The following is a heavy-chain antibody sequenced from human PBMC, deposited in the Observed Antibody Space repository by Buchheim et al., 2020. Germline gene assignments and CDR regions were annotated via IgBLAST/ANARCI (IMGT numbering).Heavy chain of an antibody. CDR2: IIPIFGTT. Sequence: QVQLVQSGAEVKKPGSSVKVSCKASGGTFSNYAINWVRQAPGQGLEWMGGIIPIFGTTNYAQKFQGKVTITADESTRTAYLELISLTSDDTAVYFCARDRRQSTYYYYYMDVWGRGTT. CDR1: GGTFSNYA. V-gene: IGHV1-69*01. CDR3: ARDRRQSTYYYYYMDV. D-gene: IGHD4-11*01. J-gene: IGHJ6*03.